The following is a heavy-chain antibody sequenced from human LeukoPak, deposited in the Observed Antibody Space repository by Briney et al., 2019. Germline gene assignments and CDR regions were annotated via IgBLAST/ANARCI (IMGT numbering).Heavy chain of an antibody. V-gene: IGHV4-34*01. J-gene: IGHJ5*02. D-gene: IGHD2/OR15-2a*01. Sequence: SETLSLTCAVYGGSFSEYYWSWIRQPPGKGLEWIGEINHSGSTNYNPSLKSRVTISLDTSKNQFSLKLSSVTAAHTAVYYCARRITVFYWFDPWDQGTLVTVSS. CDR3: ARRITVFYWFDP. CDR2: INHSGST. CDR1: GGSFSEYY.